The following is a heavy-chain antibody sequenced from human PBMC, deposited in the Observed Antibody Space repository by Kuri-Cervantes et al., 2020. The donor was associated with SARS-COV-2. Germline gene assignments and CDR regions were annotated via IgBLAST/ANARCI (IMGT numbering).Heavy chain of an antibody. D-gene: IGHD2-15*01. Sequence: ALVKVSCKASGYTFTGYYMHWVRQAPGQGLEWMGWINPNSGGTNYAQKFQGWVTMTRDTSISTAYMELSRLRSDDTAVYYCARDHPGSSDYSRHDAFDIWGQGTMVTVSS. J-gene: IGHJ3*02. V-gene: IGHV1-2*04. CDR1: GYTFTGYY. CDR3: ARDHPGSSDYSRHDAFDI. CDR2: INPNSGGT.